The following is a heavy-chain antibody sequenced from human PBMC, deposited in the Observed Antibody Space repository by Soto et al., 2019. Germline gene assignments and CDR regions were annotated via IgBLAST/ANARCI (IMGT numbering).Heavy chain of an antibody. J-gene: IGHJ6*02. CDR1: GFTFSSYA. CDR2: ISGSGGST. Sequence: PGGSLRLSCAASGFTFSSYAMSWVRQAPGKGLEWVSAISGSGGSTYYADSEKGRFTISRDNSKNTLFLQMNSLRAEDTAVYKCAKYCSSRGSCLYPYYYGMDVWGQGTTVTVSS. CDR3: AKYCSSRGSCLYPYYYGMDV. D-gene: IGHD2-2*01. V-gene: IGHV3-23*01.